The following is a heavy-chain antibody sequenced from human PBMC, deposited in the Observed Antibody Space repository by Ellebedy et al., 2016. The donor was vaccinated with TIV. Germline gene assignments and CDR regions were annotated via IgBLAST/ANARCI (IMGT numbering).Heavy chain of an antibody. V-gene: IGHV4-61*01. CDR2: IYYSGST. J-gene: IGHJ6*02. D-gene: IGHD3-10*01. CDR1: GGSVSSGSYY. CDR3: ARDSAYRGGMDV. Sequence: GSLRLSXTVSGGSVSSGSYYWSWIRQPPGKGLEWIGYIYYSGSTNYNPSLKSRVTISVDTSKNQFSLKLSSVTAADTAVYYCARDSAYRGGMDVWGQGTTVTVSS.